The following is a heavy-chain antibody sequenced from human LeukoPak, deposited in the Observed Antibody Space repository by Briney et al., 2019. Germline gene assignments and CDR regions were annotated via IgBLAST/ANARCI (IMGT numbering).Heavy chain of an antibody. Sequence: GESLKISCKGSGYSFTGYWIGWVRQMPGKGLEWMGIMYPGDSETRYSPSFQGQVTISADKSISTAYLQWSSLKASDTAMYYCARTDSNNRGWYGTFDIWGQGTTVTVSS. CDR2: MYPGDSET. J-gene: IGHJ3*02. D-gene: IGHD6-19*01. CDR1: GYSFTGYW. V-gene: IGHV5-51*01. CDR3: ARTDSNNRGWYGTFDI.